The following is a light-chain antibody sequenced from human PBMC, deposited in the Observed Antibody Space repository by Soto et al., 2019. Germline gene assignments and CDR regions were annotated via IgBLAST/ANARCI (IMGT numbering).Light chain of an antibody. V-gene: IGKV1-5*01. J-gene: IGKJ1*01. CDR2: DAS. Sequence: DIQMTQSPSTLSASVGDTVTVTCRASQSVSGWLAWYQQKPGKAPKLLIYDASSLESGVPSRFSGSGSGTEFTLTISSLQPDDFATYYCQQYNIYWTFGQGTKVDIK. CDR3: QQYNIYWT. CDR1: QSVSGW.